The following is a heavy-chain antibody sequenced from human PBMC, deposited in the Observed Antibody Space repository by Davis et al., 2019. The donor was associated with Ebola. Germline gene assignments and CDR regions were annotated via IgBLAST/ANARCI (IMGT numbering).Heavy chain of an antibody. CDR2: IWYDGSRE. CDR1: GFSFNTYG. J-gene: IGHJ3*01. CDR3: ARDPDIGQPLSTFDV. V-gene: IGHV3-33*01. D-gene: IGHD2-15*01. Sequence: PGGSLRLSCAASGFSFNTYGMHWVRQAPGKGLEWLAVIWYDGSREYIADSMKGRFTIARDNSRNTLFLQVNSLRVEDKAVYYCARDPDIGQPLSTFDVWGQGTTVTVAS.